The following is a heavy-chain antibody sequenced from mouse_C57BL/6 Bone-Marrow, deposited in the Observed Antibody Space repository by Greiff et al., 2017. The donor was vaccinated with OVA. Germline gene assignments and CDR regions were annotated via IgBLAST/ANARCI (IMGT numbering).Heavy chain of an antibody. CDR2: INPNNGGT. J-gene: IGHJ3*01. CDR1: GYTFTDYY. D-gene: IGHD1-1*01. V-gene: IGHV1-26*01. Sequence: EVQLQQSGPELVKPGASVKISCKASGYTFTDYYMNWVKQSPGKSLEWIGDINPNNGGTSYNQQFKGKATLTVDKSSSTAYMELRSLTSEDSAVYYCARGGYYYGSGWAYWGQGTLVTVSA. CDR3: ARGGYYYGSGWAY.